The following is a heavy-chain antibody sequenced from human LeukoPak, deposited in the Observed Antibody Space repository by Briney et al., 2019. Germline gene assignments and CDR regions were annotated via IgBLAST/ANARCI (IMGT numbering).Heavy chain of an antibody. CDR1: GYTFPSYY. V-gene: IGHV1-46*01. J-gene: IGHJ4*02. Sequence: GASVKASCKASGYTFPSYYLHWVRQPPGQGLDGMGIINPSGGITTYAQKFQGRVTMTMDTSTSTVYMELSSLRSEDTAVYYCARGDRLPGYSAPVGDYWGQGTLVTVSS. D-gene: IGHD3-9*01. CDR2: INPSGGIT. CDR3: ARGDRLPGYSAPVGDY.